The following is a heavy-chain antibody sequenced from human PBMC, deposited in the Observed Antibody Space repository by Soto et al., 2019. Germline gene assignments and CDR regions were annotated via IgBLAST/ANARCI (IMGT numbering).Heavy chain of an antibody. Sequence: PSETLSLTCTVSGRSVGSGGYYWTWIRQHPGRGLEWIGYIYHIGSPYYNPSLESRVTISLDTSKNQFSLNLTSVTAADTAIYYCVRDRALDSSGHWFDTWGQGTLVTVSS. J-gene: IGHJ5*02. CDR2: IYHIGSP. CDR3: VRDRALDSSGHWFDT. D-gene: IGHD6-19*01. CDR1: GRSVGSGGYY. V-gene: IGHV4-31*03.